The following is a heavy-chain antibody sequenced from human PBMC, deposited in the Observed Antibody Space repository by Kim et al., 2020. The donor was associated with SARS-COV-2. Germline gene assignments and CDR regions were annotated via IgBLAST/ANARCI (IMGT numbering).Heavy chain of an antibody. D-gene: IGHD3-10*01. CDR2: IYHSGST. Sequence: SETLSLTCAVSGGSISSSNWWSWVRQPPGKGLEWIGEIYHSGSTNYNPSLKSRVTISVDKSKNQFSLKLSSVTAADTAVYYCARVTMVRDYFLSHHFDYWGQGTLVTVSS. V-gene: IGHV4-4*02. J-gene: IGHJ4*02. CDR3: ARVTMVRDYFLSHHFDY. CDR1: GGSISSSNW.